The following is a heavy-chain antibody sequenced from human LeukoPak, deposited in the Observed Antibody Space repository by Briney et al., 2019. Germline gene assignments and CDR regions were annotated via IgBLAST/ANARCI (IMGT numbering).Heavy chain of an antibody. Sequence: ASVKVSCKASGYTFTSYDINWVRQATGQGLEWMGWMNPNSGNTGYAQKFRGRVTMTRNTSISTAYMELSSLRAEDTALYYCAKDILSGTPHSGRAFDIWGQGTMVTVSS. D-gene: IGHD3-9*01. V-gene: IGHV1-8*01. CDR3: AKDILSGTPHSGRAFDI. CDR2: MNPNSGNT. J-gene: IGHJ3*02. CDR1: GYTFTSYD.